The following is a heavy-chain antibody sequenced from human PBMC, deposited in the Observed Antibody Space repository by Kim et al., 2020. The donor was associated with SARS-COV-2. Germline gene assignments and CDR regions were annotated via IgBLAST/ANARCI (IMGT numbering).Heavy chain of an antibody. J-gene: IGHJ4*02. Sequence: EKYYVDSVKGRFTISRDNAKNSLYLQMNSLRAEDTAMYYCARVGEYLFDYWGQGTLVTVSS. V-gene: IGHV3-7*03. D-gene: IGHD1-26*01. CDR2: EK. CDR3: ARVGEYLFDY.